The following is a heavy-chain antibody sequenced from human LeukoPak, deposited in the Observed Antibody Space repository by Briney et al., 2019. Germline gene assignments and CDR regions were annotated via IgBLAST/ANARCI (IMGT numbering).Heavy chain of an antibody. Sequence: GASVKVSCKASGYTLTGYYMHWVRQAPGQGLERMGWINPNSGGTNYAQKFQGRVTMTRDTSISTAYMELSRLRSDDTAVYYCARGDSSGWPAHYWGQGTLVTVSS. V-gene: IGHV1-2*02. J-gene: IGHJ4*02. D-gene: IGHD6-19*01. CDR3: ARGDSSGWPAHY. CDR1: GYTLTGYY. CDR2: INPNSGGT.